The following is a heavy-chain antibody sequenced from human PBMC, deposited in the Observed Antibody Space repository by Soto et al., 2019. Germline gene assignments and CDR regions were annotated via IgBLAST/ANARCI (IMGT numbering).Heavy chain of an antibody. J-gene: IGHJ5*02. D-gene: IGHD2-2*02. CDR1: GGTFSSYA. CDR3: ARAIVVVPAAIHNWFDP. V-gene: IGHV1-69*01. Sequence: QVQLVQSGAEVKKPGSSVKVSCKASGGTFSSYAISWERQAPGQGLEWMGGIIPIFGTANYAQKFQGRVPITADESTSTAYMELSSLRSEDTAVYYCARAIVVVPAAIHNWFDPWGQGTLVTVSS. CDR2: IIPIFGTA.